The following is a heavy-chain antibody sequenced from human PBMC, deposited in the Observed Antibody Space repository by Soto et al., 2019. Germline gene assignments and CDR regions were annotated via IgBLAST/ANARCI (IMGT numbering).Heavy chain of an antibody. Sequence: GESLTISCKVYGYDFSTYWIGWVRQMPGKGLEWMGIIYPYDSDTRYSPSFRGQVTISADKSISTAYLQWSSLKASDTAVYYCGRQGDSSGRIDYWGPALQVTVSS. J-gene: IGHJ4*02. CDR1: GYDFSTYW. D-gene: IGHD6-19*01. V-gene: IGHV5-51*01. CDR2: IYPYDSDT. CDR3: GRQGDSSGRIDY.